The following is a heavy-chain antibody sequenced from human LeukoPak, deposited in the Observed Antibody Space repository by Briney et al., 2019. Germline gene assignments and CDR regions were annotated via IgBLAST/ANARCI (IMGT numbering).Heavy chain of an antibody. D-gene: IGHD5-24*01. CDR3: AREVEMATIY. CDR1: GGSISSGSYY. Sequence: SQTLSLTCTVSGGSISSGSYYWSWIRQPAGKGLEWIGRICTSGSTNYNPSFKSRVTISVDTSKNQFSLKLSSVTAADTAVYYCAREVEMATIYWGQGTLVTVSS. CDR2: ICTSGST. V-gene: IGHV4-61*02. J-gene: IGHJ4*02.